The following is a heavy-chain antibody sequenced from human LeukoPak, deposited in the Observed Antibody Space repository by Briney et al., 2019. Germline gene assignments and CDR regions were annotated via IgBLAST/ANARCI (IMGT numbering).Heavy chain of an antibody. CDR3: ARGRARRLFYYYYYMDV. Sequence: SGTLSLTCAVSGGSISSSNWWSWVRQPPGKGLEWIGEIYHSGSTNYNPSLKSRVTISVDTAKNQFSLKLSSVTAADTAVYYCARGRARRLFYYYYYMDVWGKGTTVTVSS. CDR2: IYHSGST. D-gene: IGHD4-17*01. CDR1: GGSISSSNW. V-gene: IGHV4-4*02. J-gene: IGHJ6*03.